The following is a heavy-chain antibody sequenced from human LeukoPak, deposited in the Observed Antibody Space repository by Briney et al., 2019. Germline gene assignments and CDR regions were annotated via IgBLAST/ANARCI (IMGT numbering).Heavy chain of an antibody. CDR1: GGSISSSSYY. CDR2: IYYSGST. D-gene: IGHD6-13*01. Sequence: SETLSLTCTVSGGSISSSSYYWGWIRPPPGKGLEWIGSIYYSGSTYYNPSLKSRVTISVDTSKNQFSLKLSSVTAADTAVYYCARDLGYSSSRFGGRYFDLWGRGTLVTVSS. J-gene: IGHJ2*01. V-gene: IGHV4-39*02. CDR3: ARDLGYSSSRFGGRYFDL.